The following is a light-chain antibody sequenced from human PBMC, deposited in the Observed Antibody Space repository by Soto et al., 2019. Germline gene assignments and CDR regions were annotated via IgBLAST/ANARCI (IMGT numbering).Light chain of an antibody. CDR3: QQYGRSPWT. Sequence: EIVLTPSPGTLSLSPGERATLSCRASQSVSSSTYLAWYQQKAGQAPRLLIYDASSRATGIPDRFSGSGSRTDFTLTISRLEPEDFAVYYCQQYGRSPWTFGQGTKVDIK. CDR1: QSVSSSTY. V-gene: IGKV3-20*01. CDR2: DAS. J-gene: IGKJ1*01.